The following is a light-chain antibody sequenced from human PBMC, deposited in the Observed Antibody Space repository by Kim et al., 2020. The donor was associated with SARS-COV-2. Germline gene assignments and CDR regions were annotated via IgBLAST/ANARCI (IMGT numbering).Light chain of an antibody. Sequence: IQMTQSPSSLAASVGDRVTITCRASQSIGTRLNWYQQRAGKAPKLLIYAASSLQSGVPSRFSGTGSGADFTLTISSLQPEDFATYYCQQSYSTPWLTFGGGTKVDIK. J-gene: IGKJ4*01. V-gene: IGKV1-39*01. CDR2: AAS. CDR3: QQSYSTPWLT. CDR1: QSIGTR.